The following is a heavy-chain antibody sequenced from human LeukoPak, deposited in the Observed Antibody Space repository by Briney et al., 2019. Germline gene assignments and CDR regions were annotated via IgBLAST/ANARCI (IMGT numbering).Heavy chain of an antibody. CDR3: AKDLNWNYMGFCDY. Sequence: GGSLRLSCAASGFTVSSNYMSWVRQAPGKGLEWVAFIRYDGSNKYYADSVKGRFTISRDNSKNTLYLQMNSLRAEDTAVYYCAKDLNWNYMGFCDYWGQGTLVTVSS. J-gene: IGHJ4*02. D-gene: IGHD1-7*01. V-gene: IGHV3-30*02. CDR1: GFTVSSNY. CDR2: IRYDGSNK.